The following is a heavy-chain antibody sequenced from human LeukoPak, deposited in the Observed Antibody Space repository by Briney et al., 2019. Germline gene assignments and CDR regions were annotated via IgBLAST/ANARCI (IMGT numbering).Heavy chain of an antibody. Sequence: GGSLRLSCAASGFTFSSYWMSWVRQAPGKGLEWVANIKQDGSEKYYVDSVKGRFTISRDNAKNSLYLQMNSLRAEDTALYYCARGLEQWLVPFDYWGQGTLVTVSS. CDR3: ARGLEQWLVPFDY. D-gene: IGHD6-19*01. V-gene: IGHV3-7*03. CDR2: IKQDGSEK. J-gene: IGHJ4*02. CDR1: GFTFSSYW.